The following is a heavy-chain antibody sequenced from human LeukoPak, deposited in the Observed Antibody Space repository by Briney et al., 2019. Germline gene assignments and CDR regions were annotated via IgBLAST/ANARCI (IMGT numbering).Heavy chain of an antibody. CDR2: IYYSGST. D-gene: IGHD2-21*01. CDR3: ARSPLFPPGYDY. J-gene: IGHJ4*02. V-gene: IGHV4-39*07. CDR1: GGSISSSSYY. Sequence: PSETLSLTCTVSGGSISSSSYYWGWIRQPPGKGLEWIGSIYYSGSTYYNPSLKSRVTISVDTSKNQFSLKLSSVTAADTAVYYCARSPLFPPGYDYWGQGTLVTVSS.